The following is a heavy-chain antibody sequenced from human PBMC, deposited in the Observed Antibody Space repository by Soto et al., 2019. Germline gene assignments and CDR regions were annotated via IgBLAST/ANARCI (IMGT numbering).Heavy chain of an antibody. D-gene: IGHD1-26*01. CDR1: GFNFSDFY. CDR3: GSQLPGSRRKYDFHF. Sequence: QVQLVESGGALVKPGGSLRLSCAASGFNFSDFYISWIRQAPGKGLEWVSFISATGETIYYAESVKGRFTISRDNAQKSLVLAMKSLRDEVAAIYCCGSQLPGSRRKYDFHFWGQGNVVTVSS. CDR2: ISATGETI. J-gene: IGHJ4*02. V-gene: IGHV3-11*01.